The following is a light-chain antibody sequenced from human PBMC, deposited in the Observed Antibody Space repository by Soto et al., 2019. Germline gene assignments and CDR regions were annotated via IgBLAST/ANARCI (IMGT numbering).Light chain of an antibody. Sequence: EIVMTQSPATLSVSPGESATISCRASQSVSSNVAWFQQKPGQAPRLLIYGASTRATGIPARFSGSGSGTEFTLTISSLQSEDFAVYYCQQYNIWPRAFGPGTKVDIK. V-gene: IGKV3-15*01. CDR3: QQYNIWPRA. J-gene: IGKJ3*01. CDR1: QSVSSN. CDR2: GAS.